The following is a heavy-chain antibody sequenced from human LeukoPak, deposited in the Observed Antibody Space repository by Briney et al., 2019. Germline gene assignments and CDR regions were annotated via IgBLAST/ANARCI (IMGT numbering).Heavy chain of an antibody. D-gene: IGHD3-3*01. CDR1: GGSFSGYY. V-gene: IGHV4-34*01. J-gene: IGHJ4*02. Sequence: PSETLSLTCAVYGGSFSGYYWSWIRQPPGKGLEWIGDINYRGSTNYNSSLKSRVTISVDTSKNEVSLKLASVTAADTAVYYCARHYDFWSGNNFGFDYWGQGTLVTVSS. CDR2: INYRGST. CDR3: ARHYDFWSGNNFGFDY.